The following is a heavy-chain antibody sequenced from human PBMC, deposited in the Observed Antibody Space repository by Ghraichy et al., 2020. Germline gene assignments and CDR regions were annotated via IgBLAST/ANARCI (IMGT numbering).Heavy chain of an antibody. Sequence: GGSLRLSCAASGFTFSSYAMSWVRQAPGKGLEWVSAISGSGGSTYYADSVKGRFTISRDNSKNTLYLQMNSLRAEDTAVYYCAKDLRPLNSSGYYLPSVFDYWGQGTLVTVSS. CDR3: AKDLRPLNSSGYYLPSVFDY. CDR2: ISGSGGST. V-gene: IGHV3-23*01. D-gene: IGHD3-22*01. J-gene: IGHJ4*02. CDR1: GFTFSSYA.